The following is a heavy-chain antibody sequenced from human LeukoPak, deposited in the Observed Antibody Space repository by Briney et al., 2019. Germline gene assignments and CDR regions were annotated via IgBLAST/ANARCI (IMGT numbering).Heavy chain of an antibody. CDR1: GFTFSSYS. CDR3: ASGGITRTSHKFCSGGSCYLGPDY. V-gene: IGHV3-21*01. Sequence: GGSLRLSCSASGFTFSSYSMNWVHQAPGKGLEWVSSISSSSSYIYYADSVKGRFTISRDKAKNSLYLQMNSLRAEDTAVYYCASGGITRTSHKFCSGGSCYLGPDYWGQGTLVTVSS. J-gene: IGHJ4*02. CDR2: ISSSSSYI. D-gene: IGHD2-15*01.